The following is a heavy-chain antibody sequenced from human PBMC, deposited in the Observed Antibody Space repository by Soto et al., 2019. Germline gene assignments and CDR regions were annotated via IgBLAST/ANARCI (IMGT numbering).Heavy chain of an antibody. CDR3: ARGGPGFGELRWFDP. Sequence: SETLSLTCTVSGGSISSGGYYWSWIRQHPGKGLEWIGYIYYSGSTYYNPSLKSRVTISVDTSKNQFSLKLSSVTAADTAVYYCARGGPGFGELRWFDPWGQGTLVTVSS. V-gene: IGHV4-31*03. J-gene: IGHJ5*02. CDR1: GGSISSGGYY. D-gene: IGHD3-10*01. CDR2: IYYSGST.